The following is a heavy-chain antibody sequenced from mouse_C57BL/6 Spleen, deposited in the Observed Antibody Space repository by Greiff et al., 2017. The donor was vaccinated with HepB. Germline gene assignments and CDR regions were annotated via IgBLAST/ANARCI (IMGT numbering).Heavy chain of an antibody. Sequence: QVQLKQSGPELVKPGASVKISCKASGYAFSSSWMNWVKQRPGKGLEWIGRIYPGDGDTNYNGKFKGKATLTADKSSSTAYMQLSSLTSEDSAVYFCARLLREGPHHYFDYWGQGTTLTVSS. CDR1: GYAFSSSW. CDR3: ARLLREGPHHYFDY. V-gene: IGHV1-82*01. J-gene: IGHJ2*01. CDR2: IYPGDGDT. D-gene: IGHD1-1*01.